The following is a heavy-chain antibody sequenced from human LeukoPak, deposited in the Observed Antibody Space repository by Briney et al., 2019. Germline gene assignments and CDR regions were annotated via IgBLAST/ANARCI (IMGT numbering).Heavy chain of an antibody. CDR2: INPNSGGT. J-gene: IGHJ4*02. CDR1: GYTFTGYY. D-gene: IGHD3-3*01. V-gene: IGHV1-2*02. CDR3: ARSPHYDFWSAPGY. Sequence: ASVKVSCKASGYTFTGYYTHWVRQAPGQGLEWMGWINPNSGGTNYAQKFQGRVTMTRDTSISTAYMELSRLRSDDTAVYYWARSPHYDFWSAPGYWGQGTLVTVSS.